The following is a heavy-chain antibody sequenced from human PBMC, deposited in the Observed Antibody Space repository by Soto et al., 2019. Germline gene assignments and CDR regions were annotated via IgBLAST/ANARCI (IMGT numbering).Heavy chain of an antibody. CDR1: GFTFSSYG. CDR2: ISYDGSYK. D-gene: IGHD6-6*01. V-gene: IGHV3-30*18. Sequence: QVQLVEYGGGVVQPGRSLRLSCEGSGFTFSSYGMHWVRQAPGKGLEWVAVISYDGSYKFYGDSVKGRFTISRDNSKNTVYLQMNSLRADDTAVYYCGKDRSSILSLQYGMDVWGQGTTVTVSS. CDR3: GKDRSSILSLQYGMDV. J-gene: IGHJ6*02.